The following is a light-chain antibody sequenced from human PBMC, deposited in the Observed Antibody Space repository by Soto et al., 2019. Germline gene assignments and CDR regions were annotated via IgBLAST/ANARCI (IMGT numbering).Light chain of an antibody. CDR2: EVS. V-gene: IGLV2-14*01. CDR3: SSYTTSYTQV. J-gene: IGLJ2*01. CDR1: SSDVGGYNY. Sequence: QSALTQPASVSGSPGQSITISCTGTSSDVGGYNYVSWYQHHPGKVPKLMIYEVSNRPSGVSNRFSVSKSGNTASLSISGLQAEDEADYYCSSYTTSYTQVFGGGTKLTVL.